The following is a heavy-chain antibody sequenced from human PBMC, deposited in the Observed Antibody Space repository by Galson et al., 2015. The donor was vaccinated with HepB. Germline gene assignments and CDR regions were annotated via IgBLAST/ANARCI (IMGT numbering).Heavy chain of an antibody. J-gene: IGHJ4*02. CDR2: IYYSGST. CDR3: ARGPASVVYDYVWGSSRQPLYYLDS. D-gene: IGHD3-16*02. CDR1: GGSISSSSYY. Sequence: ETLSLTCTVSGGSISSSSYYWGWIRQPPGKGLEWIGSIYYSGSTYYNPSLKSRVTISVDTSKNQFSLELTSVTAADAAVYYCARGPASVVYDYVWGSSRQPLYYLDSWGQGTLLTVSS. V-gene: IGHV4-39*07.